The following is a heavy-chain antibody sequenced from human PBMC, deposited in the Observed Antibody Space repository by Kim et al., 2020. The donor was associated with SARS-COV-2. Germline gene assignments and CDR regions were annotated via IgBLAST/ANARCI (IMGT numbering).Heavy chain of an antibody. D-gene: IGHD3-22*01. Sequence: SETLSLTCTVSGGSISSSSYYWGWIRQPPGKGLEWIGSIYYSGSTYYNPSLKSRVTISVDTSKNQFSLKLSSVTAADTAVYYCASSHHDRYYYDSSGSNWFDPWGQGTLVTVSS. CDR1: GGSISSSSYY. CDR3: ASSHHDRYYYDSSGSNWFDP. V-gene: IGHV4-39*01. CDR2: IYYSGST. J-gene: IGHJ5*02.